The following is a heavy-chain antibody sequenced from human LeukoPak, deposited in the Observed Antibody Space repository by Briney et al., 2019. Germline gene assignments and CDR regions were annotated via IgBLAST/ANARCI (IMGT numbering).Heavy chain of an antibody. CDR1: GFTFSRYE. CDR3: ARGAAVAVLYWYFDL. D-gene: IGHD6-19*01. V-gene: IGHV3-48*03. J-gene: IGHJ2*01. Sequence: QPGGSLRLSCAASGFTFSRYEMNWVRQAPGKGLEWVSYISSSGSTIYYADSVKGRFTISRDNAKNSLYLQMNSLRAEDTAVYYCARGAAVAVLYWYFDLWGRGTLGTVSS. CDR2: ISSSGSTI.